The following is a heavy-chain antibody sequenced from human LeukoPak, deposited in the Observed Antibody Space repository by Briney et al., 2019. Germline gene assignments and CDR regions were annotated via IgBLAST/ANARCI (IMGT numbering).Heavy chain of an antibody. D-gene: IGHD3-22*01. CDR1: GGSISSYY. Sequence: SETLSLTCTVSGGSISSYYWSWIRQPAGKGLEWIARIYTSGSTNYNPSLKSRVTMSVGTSKNQFSLKLSSVTAADTAVYYCARDQPPNYYDSSGHLDYYYYGMDVWGQGTTVTVSS. CDR2: IYTSGST. J-gene: IGHJ6*02. V-gene: IGHV4-4*07. CDR3: ARDQPPNYYDSSGHLDYYYYGMDV.